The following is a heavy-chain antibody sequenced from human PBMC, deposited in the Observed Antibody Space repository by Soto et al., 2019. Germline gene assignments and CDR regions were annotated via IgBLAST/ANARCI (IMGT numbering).Heavy chain of an antibody. J-gene: IGHJ4*02. CDR1: GGSISSYY. CDR2: IYYTGTT. V-gene: IGHV4-59*01. D-gene: IGHD3-3*01. CDR3: ARGPNYDFWSGYFRG. Sequence: XGTLSLTCSVSGGSISSYYWSWIRQPPGKGLEWIGYIYYTGTTSYNPSLKSRVTISVDKSRNQFSLRLTSVTAADTAVYYCARGPNYDFWSGYFRGWGQGTLVTVSS.